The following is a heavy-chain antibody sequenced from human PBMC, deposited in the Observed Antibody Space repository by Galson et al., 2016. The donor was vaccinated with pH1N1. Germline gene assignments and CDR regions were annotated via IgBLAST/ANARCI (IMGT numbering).Heavy chain of an antibody. CDR2: ISGSGGTT. Sequence: SLRLSCAASGFTFSSYAMYWVRQAPGKGLEWVSAISGSGGTTHDADSVKGRFTISRDNSKNTLYLQMHSLRAEDTATYYCAKVTDVCTVTRCFPYGMHAWGQGPTVTVSS. CDR3: AKVTDVCTVTRCFPYGMHA. CDR1: GFTFSSYA. V-gene: IGHV3-23*01. D-gene: IGHD2-2*01. J-gene: IGHJ6*02.